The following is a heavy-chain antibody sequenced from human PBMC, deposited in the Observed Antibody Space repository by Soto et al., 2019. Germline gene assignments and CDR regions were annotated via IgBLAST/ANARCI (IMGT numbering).Heavy chain of an antibody. CDR3: ARSPKKYCSGGSRYPGTNEY. CDR2: IWYDGSNK. Sequence: QVQLVESGGGVVQPGSSLILSCAASGFTFSSYGMHWVRQAPGKGLEGVAVIWYDGSNKYYADSVKGQFTITRDNSQNTVYMKKNRMRAEETAVYYCARSPKKYCSGGSRYPGTNEYWGQATMVTVSS. V-gene: IGHV3-33*01. CDR1: GFTFSSYG. D-gene: IGHD2-15*01. J-gene: IGHJ4*02.